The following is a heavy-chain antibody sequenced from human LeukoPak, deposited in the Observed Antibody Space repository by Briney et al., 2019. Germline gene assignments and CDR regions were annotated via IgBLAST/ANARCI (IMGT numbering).Heavy chain of an antibody. CDR1: GYTLTELS. Sequence: ASVTVSCKVSGYTLTELSMHWVRQAPGKGLEWVGGFDPEDGETIYAQKFQGRVTMTEDTSTDTAYMELRSLRSDDTAVYYCARLRVGYYYYYMDVWGKGTTVTVSS. CDR2: FDPEDGET. V-gene: IGHV1-24*01. CDR3: ARLRVGYYYYYMDV. J-gene: IGHJ6*03. D-gene: IGHD3-16*01.